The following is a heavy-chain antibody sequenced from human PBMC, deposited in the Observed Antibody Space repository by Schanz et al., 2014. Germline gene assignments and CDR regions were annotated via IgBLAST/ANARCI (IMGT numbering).Heavy chain of an antibody. J-gene: IGHJ4*02. CDR2: ISGSGGST. V-gene: IGHV3-23*04. Sequence: EVQLVESGGGLVQPGGSLRLSCAASRFTFSNYAMSWVRQAPGKGLEWVSAISGSGGSTYYADSVEGRFTISRDNAKNTLYLQMNSRRPEDTALYYCVGIHVAVAEAFYWGQGALVIVS. CDR3: VGIHVAVAEAFY. CDR1: RFTFSNYA. D-gene: IGHD6-19*01.